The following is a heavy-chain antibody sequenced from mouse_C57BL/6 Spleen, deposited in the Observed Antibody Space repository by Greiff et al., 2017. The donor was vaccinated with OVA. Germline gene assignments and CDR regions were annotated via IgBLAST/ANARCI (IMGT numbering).Heavy chain of an antibody. V-gene: IGHV2-2*01. Sequence: VQLQQSGPGLVQPSQSLSITCTVSGFSLTSYGVHWVRQSPGKGLEWLGVIWSGGSTDYNAAFISRLSISKDNSKSQVFFKMNSLQADDTAKYYGASPYYYGSSYNYAMDYWGQGTSVTVSS. J-gene: IGHJ4*01. D-gene: IGHD1-1*01. CDR1: GFSLTSYG. CDR3: ASPYYYGSSYNYAMDY. CDR2: IWSGGST.